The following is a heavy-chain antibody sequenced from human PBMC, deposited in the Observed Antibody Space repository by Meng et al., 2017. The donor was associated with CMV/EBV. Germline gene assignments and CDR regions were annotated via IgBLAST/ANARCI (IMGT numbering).Heavy chain of an antibody. Sequence: SVKVSCKASGGTFSSYTISWVRQAPGQGLEWMGRIIPILGIANYAQKFQGRVTNTADKSTSTAYMELSSLRSEDTAVYYCARVGCSSTSCYGMDVWGQGTTVTVSS. CDR1: GGTFSSYT. CDR3: ARVGCSSTSCYGMDV. V-gene: IGHV1-69*02. D-gene: IGHD2-2*01. CDR2: IIPILGIA. J-gene: IGHJ6*02.